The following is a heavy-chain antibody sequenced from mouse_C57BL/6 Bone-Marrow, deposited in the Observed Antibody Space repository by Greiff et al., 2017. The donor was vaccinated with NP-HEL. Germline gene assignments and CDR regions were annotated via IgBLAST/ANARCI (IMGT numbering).Heavy chain of an antibody. CDR2: IRNKANNHAT. Sequence: EVKVEESGGGLVQPGGSMKLSCAASGFTFSDAWMDWVRQSPEKGLEWVAEIRNKANNHATYYAESVKGRFTITRDDSKSSIYLKKNCLRAEDAGIYYCTRPTVTGGDGGHGATLTVST. D-gene: IGHD2-13*01. V-gene: IGHV6-6*01. CDR1: GFTFSDAW. CDR3: TRPTVTGGD. J-gene: IGHJ2*01.